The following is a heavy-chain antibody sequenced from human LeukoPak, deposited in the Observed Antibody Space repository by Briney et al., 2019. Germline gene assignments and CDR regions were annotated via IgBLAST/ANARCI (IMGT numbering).Heavy chain of an antibody. CDR1: GGSISNYY. D-gene: IGHD3-10*01. J-gene: IGHJ6*02. CDR3: AAITMVRGNDYYYYGMDV. CDR2: IYYSGST. Sequence: SETLSLTCTVSGGSISNYYWSWIRQPPGKGLEWIGYIYYSGSTNYNPSLKSRVTISVDTSKNQFSLKLSSVTAADTAVYYCAAITMVRGNDYYYYGMDVWGQGTTVTVSS. V-gene: IGHV4-59*01.